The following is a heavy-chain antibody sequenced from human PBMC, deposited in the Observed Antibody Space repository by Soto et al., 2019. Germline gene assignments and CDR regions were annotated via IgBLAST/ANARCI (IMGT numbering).Heavy chain of an antibody. V-gene: IGHV1-3*01. CDR2: MNGGNGNT. J-gene: IGHJ4*02. CDR1: GYTFTTHT. Sequence: QVQLVQSGAEVKRPGASVKVFCKASGYTFTTHTMHWVRQAPGQGLEWMGWMNGGNGNTKYSQKFQGRVTFTRDTFASTAYMELSSLRSEDTAVYYCTRQESDYWGQGTLVTVSS. CDR3: TRQESDY.